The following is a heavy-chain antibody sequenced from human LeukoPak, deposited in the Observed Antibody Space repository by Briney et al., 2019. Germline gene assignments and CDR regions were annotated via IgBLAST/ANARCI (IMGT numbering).Heavy chain of an antibody. CDR1: GGSFSGYY. CDR2: INHSGGT. V-gene: IGHV4-34*01. D-gene: IGHD5-18*01. J-gene: IGHJ4*02. Sequence: SETLSLTCAVYGGSFSGYYWSWIRQPPGKGLEWIGEINHSGGTNYNPSLKSRVTISVGTSKNQFSLKLSSVTAADTAVYYCARVQTAMVREYWGQGTLVTVSS. CDR3: ARVQTAMVREY.